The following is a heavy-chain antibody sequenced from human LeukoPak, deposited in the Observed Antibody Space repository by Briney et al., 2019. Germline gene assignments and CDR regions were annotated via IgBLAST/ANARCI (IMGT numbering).Heavy chain of an antibody. J-gene: IGHJ4*02. D-gene: IGHD2-15*01. CDR3: AKAPVTSCRGAFCYPFDS. Sequence: GGSLRLPCTVSGFSLSSYALSWVRRAPGKGLEWVSATSSSDAGKYYADSVRGRFTISRDNSRNTMYLQMNCLRVEDAAVYYCAKAPVTSCRGAFCYPFDSWGQGTLVTVSS. CDR2: TSSSDAGK. V-gene: IGHV3-23*01. CDR1: GFSLSSYA.